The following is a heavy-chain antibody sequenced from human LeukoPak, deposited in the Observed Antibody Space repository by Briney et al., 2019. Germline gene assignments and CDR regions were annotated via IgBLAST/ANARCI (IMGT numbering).Heavy chain of an antibody. D-gene: IGHD1-20*01. Sequence: GGSLRLSCAASGFTFSSYGMHWVRQAPGKGLEWVAVIWYDGSNKYYADSVKGRFTISRDNSKNTLYLQMNSLRAEDTAVYYCARDHLTEGDYYGTDVWGQGTTVTVSS. CDR2: IWYDGSNK. CDR3: ARDHLTEGDYYGTDV. J-gene: IGHJ6*02. V-gene: IGHV3-33*01. CDR1: GFTFSSYG.